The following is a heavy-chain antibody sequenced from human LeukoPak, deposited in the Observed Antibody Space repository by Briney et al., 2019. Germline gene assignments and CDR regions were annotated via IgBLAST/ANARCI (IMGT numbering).Heavy chain of an antibody. CDR2: IRYDGSNK. Sequence: TGGSLRLSCAASGFTFSSYGMHWVRQAPGKGLEWVAFIRYDGSNKYYADSVKGRFTISRDNSKNTLYLQMNSLRAEDTPVYYCAKDRYGDYALDYWGQGTLVTVSS. CDR1: GFTFSSYG. J-gene: IGHJ4*02. D-gene: IGHD4-17*01. V-gene: IGHV3-30*02. CDR3: AKDRYGDYALDY.